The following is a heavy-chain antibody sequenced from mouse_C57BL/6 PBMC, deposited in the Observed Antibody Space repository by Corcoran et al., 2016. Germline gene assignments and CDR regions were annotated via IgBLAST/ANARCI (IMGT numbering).Heavy chain of an antibody. CDR1: GYTFTTYG. CDR2: INTYSGVP. J-gene: IGHJ1*03. CDR3: ARRAGRLYWYFDV. D-gene: IGHD3-2*02. V-gene: IGHV9-3*01. Sequence: QIQLVQSGPELKKPGETVKISCKASGYTFTTYGMSWVKQAPGKGLKWMGWINTYSGVPTYADDFKGRFAFSLETSASTAYLQINNLKNEDTATYFCARRAGRLYWYFDVWGTGTTVTVSS.